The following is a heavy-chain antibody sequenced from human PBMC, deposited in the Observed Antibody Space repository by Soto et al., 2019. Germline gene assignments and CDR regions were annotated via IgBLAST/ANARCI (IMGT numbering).Heavy chain of an antibody. CDR1: GYTFTSYG. Sequence: QVQLVQSGAEVKKPGASVKVSCKASGYTFTSYGISWVRQAPGQGLEWMGWISAYNGNTNYAQKLQGRVTMTTDTSTSKAYMELRSLRSDDTAVYYCARDWAGIAPYYYGMDVWGQGTTVTVSS. V-gene: IGHV1-18*01. J-gene: IGHJ6*02. D-gene: IGHD6-13*01. CDR3: ARDWAGIAPYYYGMDV. CDR2: ISAYNGNT.